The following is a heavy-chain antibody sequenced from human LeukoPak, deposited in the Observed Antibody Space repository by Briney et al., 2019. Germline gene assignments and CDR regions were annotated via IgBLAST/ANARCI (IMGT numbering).Heavy chain of an antibody. Sequence: GALRLSCAASGFTFSSYSMKWVRQAPGEGLGWGSSISSSSSYIYYADSVKGRFTISRDNAKNSLCLQMNSLRAEDTAVYYCARVKLLIGGDAFDIWGQGTMVTVSS. CDR3: ARVKLLIGGDAFDI. D-gene: IGHD3-10*01. J-gene: IGHJ3*02. CDR1: GFTFSSYS. CDR2: ISSSSSYI. V-gene: IGHV3-21*01.